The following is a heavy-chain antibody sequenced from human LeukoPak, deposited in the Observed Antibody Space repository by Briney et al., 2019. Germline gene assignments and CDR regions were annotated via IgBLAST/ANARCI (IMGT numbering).Heavy chain of an antibody. CDR2: IGGSASTI. CDR1: GFTFSDYY. Sequence: PGGSLRLSCAAPGFTFSDYYMSWIRQAPGKGLEWISYIGGSASTIYYADSVKGRFTISRDNAKKSLYLQMNSLRAEDTAVYYCARVRYDSTGFYYGARYAFDIWGQGTMVTVSP. J-gene: IGHJ3*02. CDR3: ARVRYDSTGFYYGARYAFDI. V-gene: IGHV3-11*01. D-gene: IGHD3-22*01.